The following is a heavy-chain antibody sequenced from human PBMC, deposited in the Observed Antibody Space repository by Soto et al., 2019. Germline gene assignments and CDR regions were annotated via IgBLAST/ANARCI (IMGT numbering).Heavy chain of an antibody. CDR3: ATGYCSGGSGYGTVNFDY. CDR1: GGSFSGYY. V-gene: IGHV4-34*01. J-gene: IGHJ4*02. D-gene: IGHD2-15*01. CDR2: INHSGST. Sequence: SETLSLTCAVYGGSFSGYYWSRIRQPPGKGLEWIGEINHSGSTNYNPSLKSRVTISGDTSKNQFSLKLSSVTAADTAVYYCATGYCSGGSGYGTVNFDYWGQGALVTVSS.